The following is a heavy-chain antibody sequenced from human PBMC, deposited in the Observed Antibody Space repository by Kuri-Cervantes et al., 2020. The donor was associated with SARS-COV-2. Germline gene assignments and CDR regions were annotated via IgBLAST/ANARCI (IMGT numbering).Heavy chain of an antibody. CDR3: AKEMGATKYFQH. J-gene: IGHJ1*01. CDR2: IKQDGSEK. CDR1: GFTFSSYW. V-gene: IGHV3-7*01. Sequence: GESLKISCAASGFTFSSYWMGWVRQAPGKGLEWVANIKQDGSEKYYVDSVKGRFTISRDNAKNSLYLQMNSLRAEDTAVYYCAKEMGATKYFQHWGQGTLVTVSS. D-gene: IGHD1-26*01.